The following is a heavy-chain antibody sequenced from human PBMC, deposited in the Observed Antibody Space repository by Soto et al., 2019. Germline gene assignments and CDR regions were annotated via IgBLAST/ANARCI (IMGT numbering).Heavy chain of an antibody. V-gene: IGHV3-30-3*01. CDR1: GFTFSSYA. J-gene: IGHJ4*02. Sequence: GGSLRLSCAASGFTFSSYAMHWVRQAPGKGLEWVAVISYDGSNKYYADSVKGRFTISRDNSKNTLYLQMNSLRAEDTAVYYCARDWGTKQWLYYFDYWGQGTLVTVSS. D-gene: IGHD6-19*01. CDR2: ISYDGSNK. CDR3: ARDWGTKQWLYYFDY.